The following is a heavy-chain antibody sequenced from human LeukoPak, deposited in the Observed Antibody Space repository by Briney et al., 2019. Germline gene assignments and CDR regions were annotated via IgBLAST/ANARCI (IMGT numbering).Heavy chain of an antibody. J-gene: IGHJ4*02. V-gene: IGHV3-21*01. Sequence: GGSLRLSCVASGFNFNTYGMHWVRQAPGKGLEWVSSISSSSSYIYYADSVKGRFTISRDNAKNSLYLQMNSLRAEDTAVYYCASPYSSRWYELCYWGQGTLVTVSS. CDR2: ISSSSSYI. CDR3: ASPYSSRWYELCY. D-gene: IGHD6-13*01. CDR1: GFNFNTYG.